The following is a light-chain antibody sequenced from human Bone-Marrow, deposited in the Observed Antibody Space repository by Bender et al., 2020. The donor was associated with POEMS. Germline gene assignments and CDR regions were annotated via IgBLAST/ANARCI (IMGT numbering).Light chain of an antibody. V-gene: IGLV3-10*01. CDR3: FSINNSDDLMV. CDR2: EDN. CDR1: ALPRRY. Sequence: SYELTQPPSVSVSPGQTAKITCSGDALPRRYATWYQQRSGQAPVLVIYEDNRRPSGIPERFSGSSSGTVATLTISGAHVEDEADYYCFSINNSDDLMVFGGGTKLTVL. J-gene: IGLJ2*01.